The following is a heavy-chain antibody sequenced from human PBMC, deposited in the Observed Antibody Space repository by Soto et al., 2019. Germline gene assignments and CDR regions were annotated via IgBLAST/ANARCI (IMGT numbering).Heavy chain of an antibody. Sequence: ASVKVSCKASGYTFTGYYMHWVRQAPGQGLEWMGWINPNSGGTNYAQKFQGWVTMTRDTSISTAYMELSRLRSDDTAVYYCARLRPRAAAKSSGLFDPWGQGTLVTVSS. CDR1: GYTFTGYY. D-gene: IGHD6-13*01. CDR2: INPNSGGT. J-gene: IGHJ5*02. CDR3: ARLRPRAAAKSSGLFDP. V-gene: IGHV1-2*04.